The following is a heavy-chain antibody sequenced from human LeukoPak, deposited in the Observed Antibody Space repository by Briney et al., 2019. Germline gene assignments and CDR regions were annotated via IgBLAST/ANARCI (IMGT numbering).Heavy chain of an antibody. CDR3: ARGLFPPDPSSGWFSSKGNNWFDP. Sequence: ASVKVSCKASGYTFTSYDINWVRQATGQGLEWMGWMNPNSGNTGYAQKFQGRVTITRNTSIGTAYMELSSLRSEDTAVYYCARGLFPPDPSSGWFSSKGNNWFDPWGQGTLVTVSS. CDR1: GYTFTSYD. D-gene: IGHD6-19*01. CDR2: MNPNSGNT. V-gene: IGHV1-8*03. J-gene: IGHJ5*02.